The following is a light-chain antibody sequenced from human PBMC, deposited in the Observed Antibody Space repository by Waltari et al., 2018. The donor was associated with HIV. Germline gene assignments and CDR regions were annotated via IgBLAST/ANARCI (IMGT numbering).Light chain of an antibody. CDR3: QHRGHWPS. CDR2: DAS. Sequence: TQSPAILSLPAGRTANLSCRASQNIGNRIPWYKFKPGQPPLLLIFDASRRANAGPDRFSGSGSGTNFTLTLSNLRPWDSAMYYCQHRGHWPSFGGGTRVEI. CDR1: QNIGNR. V-gene: IGKV3D-20*02. J-gene: IGKJ4*01.